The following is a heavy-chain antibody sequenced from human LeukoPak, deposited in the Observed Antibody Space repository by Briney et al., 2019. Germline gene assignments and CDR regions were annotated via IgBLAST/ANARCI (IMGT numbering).Heavy chain of an antibody. CDR2: ISGSGGST. CDR3: AKDLTGDDAFDI. D-gene: IGHD7-27*01. V-gene: IGHV3-23*01. CDR1: GFTFSSYA. J-gene: IGHJ3*02. Sequence: PRGSLRLSCAASGFTFSSYAMSWVLQAPGKGLEWVSAISGSGGSTYYADSVKGRFTISRDNSKNTLYLQMNSLRAEDTAVYYCAKDLTGDDAFDIWGQGTMVTVSS.